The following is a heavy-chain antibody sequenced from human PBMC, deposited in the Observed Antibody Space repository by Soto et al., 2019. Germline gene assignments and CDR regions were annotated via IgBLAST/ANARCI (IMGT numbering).Heavy chain of an antibody. CDR2: ISYDGSNE. CDR3: AKDLYISGSTDLYYYYYGMDV. J-gene: IGHJ6*02. Sequence: PGGSLRLSCAASGFTFSTYGMHWVRQAPGKGLEWVAVISYDGSNEYYADSVKGRFTISRDKAKNTVYLQVNSLRAEDTAVYYCAKDLYISGSTDLYYYYYGMDVWGQGTTVTVSS. V-gene: IGHV3-30*18. D-gene: IGHD6-25*01. CDR1: GFTFSTYG.